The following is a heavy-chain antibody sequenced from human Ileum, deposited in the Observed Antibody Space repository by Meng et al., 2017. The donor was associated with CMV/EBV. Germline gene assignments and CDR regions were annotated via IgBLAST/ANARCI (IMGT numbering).Heavy chain of an antibody. CDR2: ISVHHGNT. CDR3: ARDNWGYDY. CDR1: GYTFTNHN. J-gene: IGHJ4*02. V-gene: IGHV1-18*01. D-gene: IGHD7-27*01. Sequence: LVEFGTEVKKPGASVKVSCKTSGYTFTNHNIAWVRQAPGQGLEWMGWISVHHGNTDYAQKYQDRVTMTRDTSTNTAYMELRSLTSDDTAMYYCARDNWGYDYWGQGTLVTVSS.